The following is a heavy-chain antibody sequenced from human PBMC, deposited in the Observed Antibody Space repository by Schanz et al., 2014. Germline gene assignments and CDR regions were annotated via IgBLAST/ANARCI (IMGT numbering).Heavy chain of an antibody. Sequence: QLQLQESGPGLVIPSETLSLTCTVSGGSISSSTYYWGWIRQPPGKGPEWIGTIDDTGSTYYTPSVGGRLTMSVDPSKSQLSVQLTSVTAADTAVYYCARLMVPGWFDPWGQGQLVTVSS. V-gene: IGHV4-39*01. CDR3: ARLMVPGWFDP. D-gene: IGHD3-10*01. CDR2: IDDTGST. CDR1: GGSISSSTYY. J-gene: IGHJ5*02.